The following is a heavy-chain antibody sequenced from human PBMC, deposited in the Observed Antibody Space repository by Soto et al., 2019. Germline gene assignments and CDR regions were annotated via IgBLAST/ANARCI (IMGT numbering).Heavy chain of an antibody. CDR3: ASTTTGGGYYYYYGMDV. J-gene: IGHJ6*02. CDR1: GFTFSSYW. D-gene: IGHD1-26*01. V-gene: IGHV3-7*05. CDR2: IKQDGSEK. Sequence: PGGSLRLSCAASGFTFSSYWMSWVRQAPGKGLEWVANIKQDGSEKYYVDSVKGRFTNSRDNAKNSLYLQMNSLRAEDTAVYYCASTTTGGGYYYYYGMDVWGQGTTVTVSS.